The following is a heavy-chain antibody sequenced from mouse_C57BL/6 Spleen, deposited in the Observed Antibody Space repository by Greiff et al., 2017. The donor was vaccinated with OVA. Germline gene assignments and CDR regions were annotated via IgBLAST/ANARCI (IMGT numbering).Heavy chain of an antibody. D-gene: IGHD1-1*01. J-gene: IGHJ2*01. Sequence: QVQLQQSGAELARPGASVKLSCKASGYTFTSYGISWVKQRTGQGLEWIGEIYPRSGNTYYNEKFKGKATLTADKSSSTAYMELRSLTSEDSAVYFCARSGYYGSSYGGYFDYWGQGTTLTVSS. CDR3: ARSGYYGSSYGGYFDY. CDR2: IYPRSGNT. CDR1: GYTFTSYG. V-gene: IGHV1-81*01.